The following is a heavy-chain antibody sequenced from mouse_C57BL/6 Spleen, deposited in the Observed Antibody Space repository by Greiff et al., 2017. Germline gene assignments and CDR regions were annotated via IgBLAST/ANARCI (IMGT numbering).Heavy chain of an antibody. J-gene: IGHJ4*01. CDR3: ARDRGLRRDAMDY. D-gene: IGHD2-4*01. V-gene: IGHV3-6*01. CDR1: GYSITSGYY. Sequence: EVQLVESGPGLVKPSQSLSLTCSVTGYSITSGYYWNWIRQFPGNKLEWMGYISYDGSDNYNPSLKNRISITRDTSKNQFFLKLNSVTTEDTATYYCARDRGLRRDAMDYWGQGTSVTVSS. CDR2: ISYDGSD.